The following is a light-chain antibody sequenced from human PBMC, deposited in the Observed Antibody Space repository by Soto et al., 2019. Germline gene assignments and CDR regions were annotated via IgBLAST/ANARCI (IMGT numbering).Light chain of an antibody. CDR1: QSVSSRF. Sequence: EIVLTQSPGTLSLSPGERATLSCRASQSVSSRFLAWYQQKPGQAPKVLIYGASTRATGIPDRFSGSGSGTDFTLTISRLETEDFAVYYCQQYESTRTLGHGTMVEMK. J-gene: IGKJ1*01. CDR3: QQYESTRT. V-gene: IGKV3-20*01. CDR2: GAS.